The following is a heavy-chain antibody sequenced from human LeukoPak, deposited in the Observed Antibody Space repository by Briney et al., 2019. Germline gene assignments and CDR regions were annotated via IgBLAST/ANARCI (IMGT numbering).Heavy chain of an antibody. D-gene: IGHD3-3*01. Sequence: GESLKISCKGSGYSFTSYWIGWVRQMPGKGLEWMGIIYPGDSDTRYSPSFQGQVTISADKSISTAYLQWSSLKASDTAMYYCARVVVFGVVSSDYYYYYMDVWGKGTTVTVSS. J-gene: IGHJ6*03. CDR3: ARVVVFGVVSSDYYYYYMDV. CDR1: GYSFTSYW. V-gene: IGHV5-51*01. CDR2: IYPGDSDT.